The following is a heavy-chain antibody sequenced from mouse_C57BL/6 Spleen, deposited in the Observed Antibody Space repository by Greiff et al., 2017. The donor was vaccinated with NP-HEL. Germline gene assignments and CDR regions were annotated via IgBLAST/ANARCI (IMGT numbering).Heavy chain of an antibody. CDR2: IDPSDSYT. J-gene: IGHJ4*01. V-gene: IGHV1-69*01. CDR3: ARRGRRDYAMDY. CDR1: GYTFTSYW. Sequence: VQLQQPGAELVMPGASVKLSCKASGYTFTSYWMHWVKQRPGQGLEWIGEIDPSDSYTNYNQKFKGKSTLTVDKSSSTAYMQLSSLTSEDSAVYYCARRGRRDYAMDYWGQGTSVTVSS.